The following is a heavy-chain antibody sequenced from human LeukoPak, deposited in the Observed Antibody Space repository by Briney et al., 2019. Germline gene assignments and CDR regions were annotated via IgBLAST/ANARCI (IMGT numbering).Heavy chain of an antibody. J-gene: IGHJ4*02. CDR3: ARRLYGSGSFIRGPIDY. Sequence: SETLSLTCTVSGGPISSYYWSWIRQRPGKGQEWIGYIYYSGSTNYNPSLKSRVTISVDTSKNQFSLKLSSVTTADTAVYYCARRLYGSGSFIRGPIDYWGQGTLVTVSS. D-gene: IGHD3-10*01. V-gene: IGHV4-59*12. CDR2: IYYSGST. CDR1: GGPISSYY.